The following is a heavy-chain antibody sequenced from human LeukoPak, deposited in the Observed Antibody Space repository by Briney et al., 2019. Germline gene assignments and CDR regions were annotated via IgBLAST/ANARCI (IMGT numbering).Heavy chain of an antibody. D-gene: IGHD2-2*01. Sequence: SETLSLTCAVYGGSFSGYYWSWIRQPPGKGLEWIGEINHSGSTNYNPSLKSRVTITVDTSKNQFSLKLSSATAADTAVYYCARVDCSSTSCRNWFDPWGQGTLVTVSS. J-gene: IGHJ5*02. CDR3: ARVDCSSTSCRNWFDP. CDR2: INHSGST. V-gene: IGHV4-34*01. CDR1: GGSFSGYY.